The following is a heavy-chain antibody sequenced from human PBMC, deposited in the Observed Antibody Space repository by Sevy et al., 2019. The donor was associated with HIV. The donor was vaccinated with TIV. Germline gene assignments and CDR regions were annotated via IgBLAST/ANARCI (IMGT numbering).Heavy chain of an antibody. CDR3: ARDGGWFGFPDY. CDR2: INSDGSST. J-gene: IGHJ4*02. Sequence: GGSLRLSCATSGFTFSSYWMHWVRQAPGKGLVWVSCINSDGSSTSYADSVKGRFTISRDNAKNTLYLQMNSLRAEDTAVYYCARDGGWFGFPDYWGQGTLVTVSS. V-gene: IGHV3-74*01. CDR1: GFTFSSYW. D-gene: IGHD3-10*01.